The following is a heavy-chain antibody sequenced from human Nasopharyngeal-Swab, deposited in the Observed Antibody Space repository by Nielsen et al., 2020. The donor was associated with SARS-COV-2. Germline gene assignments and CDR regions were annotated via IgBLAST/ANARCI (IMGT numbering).Heavy chain of an antibody. J-gene: IGHJ6*02. V-gene: IGHV1-46*01. Sequence: WVRQAPGQGLEWMGIINPSGGSTSYAQKFQGRVTMTRDTSTSTVYMELSSLRSEDTAVYYCAREMVGASYYYGMDVWGQGTTVTVSS. CDR3: AREMVGASYYYGMDV. CDR2: INPSGGST. D-gene: IGHD1-26*01.